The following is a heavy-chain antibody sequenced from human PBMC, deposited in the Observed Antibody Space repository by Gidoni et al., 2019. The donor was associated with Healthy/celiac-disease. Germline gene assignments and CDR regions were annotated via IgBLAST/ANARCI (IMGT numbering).Heavy chain of an antibody. V-gene: IGHV3-15*01. CDR2: IKSKTDGGTT. CDR1: GFTFSNAW. CDR3: TTEDSSGYYYALLV. Sequence: EVQLVESGGGLVKPGGSLRLSCAASGFTFSNAWMSWVRQAPGKGLEWVGRIKSKTDGGTTDYAAPVKGRFTISRDDSKNTLYLQMNSLKTEDTAVYYCTTEDSSGYYYALLVWGQGTLVTVSS. D-gene: IGHD3-22*01. J-gene: IGHJ4*02.